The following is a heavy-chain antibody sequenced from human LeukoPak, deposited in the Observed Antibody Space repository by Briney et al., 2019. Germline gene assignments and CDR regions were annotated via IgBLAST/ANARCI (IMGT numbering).Heavy chain of an antibody. CDR1: GYTFTSYD. D-gene: IGHD3-3*01. J-gene: IGHJ5*02. CDR2: MNPNSGNT. CDR3: ARRAIFGP. V-gene: IGHV1-8*01. Sequence: ASVKVSCKASGYTFTSYDMNWVRQATGQGLEWVGWMNPNSGNTVYAQKFQARVTMTRNTSISTAYMELSSLRSEDKAVYYCARRAIFGPWGQGTLVTVSS.